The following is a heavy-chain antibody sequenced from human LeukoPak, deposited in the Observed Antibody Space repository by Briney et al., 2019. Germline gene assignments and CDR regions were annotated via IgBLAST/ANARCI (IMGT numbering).Heavy chain of an antibody. V-gene: IGHV3-20*04. CDR3: VSEAIVGAPEGDY. CDR1: GFTFDDYG. Sequence: PVGSLRLSCAASGFTFDDYGMSWVRQAPGKGLEWVSGIHWNGGSTGYADSVKGRFTISRDNAKNSLYLQMNSLRAGDTALYYCVSEAIVGAPEGDYWGQGTLVTVSS. D-gene: IGHD1-26*01. J-gene: IGHJ4*02. CDR2: IHWNGGST.